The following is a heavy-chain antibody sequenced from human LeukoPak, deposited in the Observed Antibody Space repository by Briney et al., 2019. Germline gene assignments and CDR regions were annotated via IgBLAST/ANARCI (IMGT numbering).Heavy chain of an antibody. V-gene: IGHV3-23*01. CDR2: LTGGGGGT. CDR1: GFTFSTYA. D-gene: IGHD5-24*01. Sequence: GGSLRLSCAASGFTFSTYAMSWVRQAPGKGLEWVSGLTGGGGGTSYADSVKGRFTISRDNSKNTLYLQMNSLRAEDTAVYYCARDFSLQLFDYWGQGTLVTVFS. CDR3: ARDFSLQLFDY. J-gene: IGHJ4*02.